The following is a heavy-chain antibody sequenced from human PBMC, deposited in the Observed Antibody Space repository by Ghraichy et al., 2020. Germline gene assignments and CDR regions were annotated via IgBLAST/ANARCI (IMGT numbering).Heavy chain of an antibody. D-gene: IGHD6-19*01. CDR2: MNSDGSTI. Sequence: GGSLRLSCVASGFTFRNDWMHWVRQGPGKGLVWVSRMNSDGSTIDYADSVKGRFSISRDNAKNTLYLQMNNLRAEDTAVYYCAQSGWIHYWGQGTLVTVSS. CDR3: AQSGWIHY. V-gene: IGHV3-74*01. CDR1: GFTFRNDW. J-gene: IGHJ4*02.